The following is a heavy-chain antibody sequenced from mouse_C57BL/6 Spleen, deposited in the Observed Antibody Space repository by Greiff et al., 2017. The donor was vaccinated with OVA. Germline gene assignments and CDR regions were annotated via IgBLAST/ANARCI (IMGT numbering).Heavy chain of an antibody. V-gene: IGHV5-17*01. Sequence: EVKLMESGGGLVKPGGSLKLSCAASGFTFSDYGMHWVRQAPEKGLEWVAYISSGSSTIYYADTVKGRFTISRDNAKNTLFLQMTSLRSEDTAMYYCARRDYDYDENYFDYWGQGTTLTVSS. CDR2: ISSGSSTI. CDR3: ARRDYDYDENYFDY. CDR1: GFTFSDYG. J-gene: IGHJ2*01. D-gene: IGHD2-4*01.